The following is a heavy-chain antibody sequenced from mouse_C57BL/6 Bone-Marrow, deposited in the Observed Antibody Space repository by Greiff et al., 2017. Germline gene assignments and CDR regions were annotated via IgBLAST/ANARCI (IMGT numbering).Heavy chain of an antibody. CDR2: IDPNSGGT. D-gene: IGHD3-2*02. CDR1: GYTFTSYW. J-gene: IGHJ2*01. Sequence: QVQLQQPGAELVKPGASVKLSCKASGYTFTSYWMHWVKQRPGRGLEWIGRIDPNSGGTKYNEKFKSKATLTVDKPSSTAYMQLSILTSEDSAVYYCAREGLTAQATDFYYWGQGTTLTVSS. V-gene: IGHV1-72*01. CDR3: AREGLTAQATDFYY.